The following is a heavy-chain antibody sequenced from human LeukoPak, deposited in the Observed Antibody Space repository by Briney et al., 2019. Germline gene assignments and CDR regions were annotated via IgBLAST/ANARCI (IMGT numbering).Heavy chain of an antibody. CDR3: ARQGDYYGSGDHFDY. CDR2: ISYSGST. CDR1: GGSFSSENYF. D-gene: IGHD3-10*01. Sequence: PSETLSLTCTVSGGSFSSENYFWSWIRQHPVKGLEWIGYISYSGSTYYNPSLKSRVTISVDTSKNQFSLKLSSVTAADTAVYYCARQGDYYGSGDHFDYWGQGTLVTVSS. V-gene: IGHV4-30-4*08. J-gene: IGHJ4*02.